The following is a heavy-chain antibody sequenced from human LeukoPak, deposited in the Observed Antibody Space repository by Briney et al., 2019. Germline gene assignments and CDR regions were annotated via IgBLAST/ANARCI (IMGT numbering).Heavy chain of an antibody. Sequence: GRSLRLSCAASGFTFSSYGMHWVRQAPGKGLEWVAVISYDGSNKYYADSVKGRFTISRDNSKNTLYLQMNSLRAEDTAVYYCAKDRGPTGMYYFDYWGQGTLVTVSS. CDR1: GFTFSSYG. CDR3: AKDRGPTGMYYFDY. D-gene: IGHD1-1*01. CDR2: ISYDGSNK. J-gene: IGHJ4*02. V-gene: IGHV3-30*18.